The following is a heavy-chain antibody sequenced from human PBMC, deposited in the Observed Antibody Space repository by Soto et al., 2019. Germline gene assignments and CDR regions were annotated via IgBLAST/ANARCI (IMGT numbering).Heavy chain of an antibody. V-gene: IGHV3-49*04. CDR3: TRETYSGYDYYYGMDV. Sequence: GGSLRLSCAASGFTFSGSAVHWVRQASGKGLEWVGRIRSKAYGGTTEYAASVKGRFTISRDDSKSIAYLQMNSLKTEDTAVYYCTRETYSGYDYYYGMDVWGQGTTVTVSS. CDR2: IRSKAYGGTT. J-gene: IGHJ6*02. CDR1: GFTFSGSA. D-gene: IGHD5-12*01.